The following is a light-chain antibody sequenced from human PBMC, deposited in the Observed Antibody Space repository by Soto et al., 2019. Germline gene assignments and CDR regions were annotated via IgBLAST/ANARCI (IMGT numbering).Light chain of an antibody. V-gene: IGKV3-20*01. J-gene: IGKJ2*01. CDR1: QTISRSY. CDR3: QQYGNSPYT. CDR2: GAS. Sequence: DIGLTQSPGTLSLSPGERATLSCRSSQTISRSYLAWYQQRPGQAPRLLIYGASSRATGIPDRFSGSGSGTDFTLTISRLEPEDFEVYYCQQYGNSPYTFGQGPKLEIK.